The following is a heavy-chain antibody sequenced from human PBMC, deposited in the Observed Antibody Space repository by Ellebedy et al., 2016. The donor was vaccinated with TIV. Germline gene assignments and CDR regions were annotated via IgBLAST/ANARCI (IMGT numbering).Heavy chain of an antibody. D-gene: IGHD3-22*01. CDR3: ARETHYYDSRSDYPWGS. CDR1: GYTFTTYT. J-gene: IGHJ5*02. V-gene: IGHV1-3*01. Sequence: ASVKVSXXASGYTFTTYTIHWVRQAPGQRLEWMGWINAGNADTQYSQKFQGRVTITRDTSASTAYMELSSLRSVDTAVYYCARETHYYDSRSDYPWGSWGQGTLVTVSS. CDR2: INAGNADT.